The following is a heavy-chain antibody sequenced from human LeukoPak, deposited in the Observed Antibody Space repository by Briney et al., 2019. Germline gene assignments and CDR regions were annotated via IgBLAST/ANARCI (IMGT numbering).Heavy chain of an antibody. D-gene: IGHD3-22*01. CDR3: ASTAPLDSSGYVTDY. CDR2: ISSSSSTI. J-gene: IGHJ4*02. Sequence: GGSLRLSCAASGFTFSSYSMNWVRQAPGKGLEWVSYISSSSSTIYYADSVKGRFTISRDNAKNSLYLQMNSLRAEDTAVYYCASTAPLDSSGYVTDYWGQGTLVTVSS. CDR1: GFTFSSYS. V-gene: IGHV3-48*01.